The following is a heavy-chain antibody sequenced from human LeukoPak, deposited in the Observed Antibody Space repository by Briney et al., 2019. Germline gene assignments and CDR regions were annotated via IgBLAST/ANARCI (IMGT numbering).Heavy chain of an antibody. CDR1: AFTFGSFG. J-gene: IGHJ4*02. CDR2: ISDTGGST. CDR3: AKGRIQSYMAPEY. Sequence: GSLRLSCAASAFTFGSFGMSWVRQAPGKGLEWVSAISDTGGSTFYADSVKGRFTISRDNSENTLYLQMNSLRAEDTAVYYCAKGRIQSYMAPEYWGQGTLVTVSS. V-gene: IGHV3-23*01. D-gene: IGHD5-18*01.